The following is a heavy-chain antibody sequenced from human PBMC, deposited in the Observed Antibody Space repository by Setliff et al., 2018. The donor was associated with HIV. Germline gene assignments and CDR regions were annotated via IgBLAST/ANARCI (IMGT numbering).Heavy chain of an antibody. CDR3: SRESGSAYYYYYMDV. J-gene: IGHJ6*03. CDR1: GDSITTNY. Sequence: SETLSLTCTCSGDSITTNYWSWIRQPAGKGPEWIGRINNKGNTNYNPSLKSRVTVSVDTSKNQFSLKMSSVTAADTAVYYCSRESGSAYYYYYMDVWGKGTTVTVSS. D-gene: IGHD1-26*01. CDR2: INNKGNT. V-gene: IGHV4-4*07.